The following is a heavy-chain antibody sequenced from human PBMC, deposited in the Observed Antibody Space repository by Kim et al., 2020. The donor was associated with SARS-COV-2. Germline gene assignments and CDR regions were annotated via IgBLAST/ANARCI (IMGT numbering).Heavy chain of an antibody. CDR1: GGSFSAYY. D-gene: IGHD3-16*01. V-gene: IGHV4-34*01. J-gene: IGHJ3*01. CDR3: ARRPIRWTPEGGVWLDV. Sequence: SETLSLTCAVYGGSFSAYYWSWIRQPPGKGLEWLGEINHSGVVNHSPSLKRRVTVSVEAAQNQFSLEMRTVTAAATAFFYCARRPIRWTPEGGVWLDVWG. CDR2: INHSGVV.